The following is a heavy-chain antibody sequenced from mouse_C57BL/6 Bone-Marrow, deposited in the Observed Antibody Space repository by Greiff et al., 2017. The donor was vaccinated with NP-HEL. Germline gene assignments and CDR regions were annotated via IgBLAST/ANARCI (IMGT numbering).Heavy chain of an antibody. Sequence: VQLQQPGAELVKPGASVKLSCKASGYTFTSYWMQWVKQRPGQGLEWIGEIDPSDSYTNYNQKFKGKATLTVDTSSSTAYMQLSSLTSEDSAVYYCAKPLVLGFAYWGQGTLVTVSA. V-gene: IGHV1-50*01. CDR2: IDPSDSYT. D-gene: IGHD2-10*02. J-gene: IGHJ3*01. CDR1: GYTFTSYW. CDR3: AKPLVLGFAY.